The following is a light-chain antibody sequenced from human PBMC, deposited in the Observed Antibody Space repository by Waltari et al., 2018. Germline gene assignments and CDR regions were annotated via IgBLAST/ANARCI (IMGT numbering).Light chain of an antibody. CDR1: QRVSSY. V-gene: IGKV3-20*01. CDR2: GAS. Sequence: IFTQSPATLSLSPGERATLSCRASQRVSSYLAWDQEKPGQAPRLLIYGASSRATGIPDRFSGSGSGTEFTLTISSLEPEDFAVYYCQKYSSSPPYSFGQGTKVEIK. J-gene: IGKJ2*03. CDR3: QKYSSSPPYS.